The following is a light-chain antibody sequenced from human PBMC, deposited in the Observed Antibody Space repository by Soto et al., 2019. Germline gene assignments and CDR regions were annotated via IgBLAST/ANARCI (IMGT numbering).Light chain of an antibody. J-gene: IGKJ1*01. CDR2: AAS. CDR1: QNIGVY. V-gene: IGKV1-39*01. CDR3: HQTAANPWT. Sequence: DIQMTQSPSSLSASVGDRVTITCRASQNIGVYLNWYQKKPGKAPKLLIHAASSLHSGVPSTFSGSGSGTDFALTISSLQPEDFATYYCHQTAANPWTFAQGTKLEIK.